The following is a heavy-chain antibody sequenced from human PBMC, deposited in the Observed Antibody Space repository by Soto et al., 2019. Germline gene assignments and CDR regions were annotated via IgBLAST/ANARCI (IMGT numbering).Heavy chain of an antibody. D-gene: IGHD2-8*01. V-gene: IGHV5-51*01. CDR1: GYSFTSYW. CDR3: ARHVPGVYAIGWFDP. CDR2: IYPGDSDT. J-gene: IGHJ5*02. Sequence: GESLKISCKGSGYSFTSYWIGWVRQMPGKGLEWMGIIYPGDSDTRYSPSFQGQVTISADKSISTAYLQWSSLKASDTAMYYCARHVPGVYAIGWFDPWGQGTLVTVSS.